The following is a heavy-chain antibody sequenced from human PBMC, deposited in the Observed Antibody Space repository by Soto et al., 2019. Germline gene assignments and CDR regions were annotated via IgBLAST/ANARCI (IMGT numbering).Heavy chain of an antibody. CDR2: ITYDGSNK. Sequence: PGGSLRLSCAASGFTFSSYAMHWVRQAPGKGLEWVAVITYDGSNKYYADSVKGRFTISRDNSKNTLYLQMNSLRAEDTAVYYCAKDTCDFWSGYCYFDYWGQGTLVTVSS. V-gene: IGHV3-30-3*02. CDR3: AKDTCDFWSGYCYFDY. J-gene: IGHJ4*02. D-gene: IGHD3-3*01. CDR1: GFTFSSYA.